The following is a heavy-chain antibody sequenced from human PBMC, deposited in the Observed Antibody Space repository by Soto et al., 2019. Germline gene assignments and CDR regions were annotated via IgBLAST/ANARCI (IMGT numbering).Heavy chain of an antibody. D-gene: IGHD3-10*01. Sequence: SETLSLTCAVYGGSFSGYYWSWIRQPPGKGLEWIGEINHSGSTNYNPSLKSRVTISVDTSKNQFSLKLSSVTAADTAVYYCAGAVRGVLYWGQGTLVTVSS. CDR2: INHSGST. J-gene: IGHJ4*02. CDR1: GGSFSGYY. CDR3: AGAVRGVLY. V-gene: IGHV4-34*01.